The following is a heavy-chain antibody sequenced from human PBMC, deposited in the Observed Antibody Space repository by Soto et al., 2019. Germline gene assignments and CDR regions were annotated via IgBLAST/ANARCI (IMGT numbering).Heavy chain of an antibody. J-gene: IGHJ6*02. CDR1: GGSVSSGSYY. Sequence: SETLSLTCTVSGGSVSSGSYYWSWIRQPPGKGLEWIGYIYYSGSTNYNPSLKSRVTISVDTSKNQFSLKLSSVTAADTAAYYCARDFRLSPYYYYGMDVWGQGTTVTVSS. V-gene: IGHV4-61*01. CDR2: IYYSGST. CDR3: ARDFRLSPYYYYGMDV. D-gene: IGHD3-16*02.